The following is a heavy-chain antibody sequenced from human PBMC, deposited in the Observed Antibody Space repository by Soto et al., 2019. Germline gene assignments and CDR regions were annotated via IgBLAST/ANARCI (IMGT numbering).Heavy chain of an antibody. Sequence: SETLSVTCTVSGGSINSGGYYWSWIRQHPGKGLEWIGYIYYSGSTYYNPSLKSRVTISVDTSKNQFPLKLSSVTAADTAVYYCARDYDSSGNFDYWGQGTLVTVSS. J-gene: IGHJ4*02. CDR2: IYYSGST. V-gene: IGHV4-31*03. CDR1: GGSINSGGYY. CDR3: ARDYDSSGNFDY. D-gene: IGHD3-22*01.